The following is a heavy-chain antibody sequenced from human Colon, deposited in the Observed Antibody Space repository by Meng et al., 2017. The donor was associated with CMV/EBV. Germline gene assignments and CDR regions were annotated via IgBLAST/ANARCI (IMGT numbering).Heavy chain of an antibody. J-gene: IGHJ4*02. CDR1: GGSFSNYA. Sequence: QVQMVRCGAEVKKPGSSVKVSCRTSGGSFSNYAVSWVRQAPGQGLEWMGGIVPIFVTPNYAQKFQGRVTVTADESTSTAYMELSSLTSEDTAIYYCARARDRDGLYNFDSWGQGTLVTVSS. V-gene: IGHV1-69*12. D-gene: IGHD5-24*01. CDR3: ARARDRDGLYNFDS. CDR2: IVPIFVTP.